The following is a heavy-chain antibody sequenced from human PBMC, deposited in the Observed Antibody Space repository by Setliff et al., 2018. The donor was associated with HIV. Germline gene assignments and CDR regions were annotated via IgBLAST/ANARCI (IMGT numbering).Heavy chain of an antibody. V-gene: IGHV4-38-2*02. J-gene: IGHJ4*02. CDR1: GDSITRGYY. CDR3: SRQGYLGSGNPIPFDY. D-gene: IGHD3-10*01. CDR2: ISHSGST. Sequence: TLSLTCTVSGDSITRGYYWGWVRQPPGKGLEWIGCISHSGSTYYNPSLKSRLILSIDTSAGRFSLKLKSVAATDTAVYYCSRQGYLGSGNPIPFDYWGPGTLVTVSS.